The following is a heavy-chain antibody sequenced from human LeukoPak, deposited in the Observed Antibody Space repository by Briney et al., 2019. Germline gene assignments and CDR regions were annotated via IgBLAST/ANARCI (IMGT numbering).Heavy chain of an antibody. D-gene: IGHD3-22*01. Sequence: GGSLRLSCAASGFTFSSYWMHWVRQAPGKGLVWVSRINSDGSSTSYADSVKGRFTISRDNAKSTLYLQMNSLRAEDTAVYYCARDAMIVADDFDYWGQGTLVTVSS. CDR3: ARDAMIVADDFDY. CDR1: GFTFSSYW. V-gene: IGHV3-74*01. CDR2: INSDGSST. J-gene: IGHJ4*02.